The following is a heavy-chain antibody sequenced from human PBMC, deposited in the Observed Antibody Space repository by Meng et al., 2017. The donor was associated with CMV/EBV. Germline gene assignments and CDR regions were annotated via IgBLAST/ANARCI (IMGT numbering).Heavy chain of an antibody. CDR3: ARDVSTRSSAYFAIYYFYALDV. CDR2: ISSSGTYI. J-gene: IGHJ6*02. V-gene: IGHV3-21*01. D-gene: IGHD2-21*01. CDR1: GFPFSSHR. Sequence: GESLKLSCAASGFPFSSHRMNWVRQAPGKRLEWVSSISSSGTYIYYAHSVKGRFTISRDKAKNSLYLQLNSLRAEDTAVYYCARDVSTRSSAYFAIYYFYALDVWGQGTTVTVSS.